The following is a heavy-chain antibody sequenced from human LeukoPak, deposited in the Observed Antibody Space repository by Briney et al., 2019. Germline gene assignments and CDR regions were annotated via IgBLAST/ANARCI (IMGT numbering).Heavy chain of an antibody. CDR2: INYSGSS. V-gene: IGHV4-34*01. J-gene: IGHJ2*01. CDR1: GGSFSNYY. Sequence: SETLSLTCGVYGGSFSNYYWRWLRQPPGKGLEWIGEINYSGSSNYNPSLKSRVTISIDTSKTQFSLTVSSVTAADTAVYYCVRRSTPFDLWGRGNPVNVSS. CDR3: VRRSTPFDL. D-gene: IGHD5/OR15-5a*01.